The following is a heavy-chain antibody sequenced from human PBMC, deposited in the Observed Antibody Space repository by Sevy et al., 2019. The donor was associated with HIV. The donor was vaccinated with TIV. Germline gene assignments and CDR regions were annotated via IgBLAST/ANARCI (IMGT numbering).Heavy chain of an antibody. V-gene: IGHV3-7*01. CDR1: GFTFSSYW. J-gene: IGHJ6*02. Sequence: GGSLRLSCAASGFTFSSYWMSWVRQAPGKGLEWVANIKQDGSEKYYVDSVKGRFTISRDNAKNSLYLQMNSLRAEDTAVYYCARDTVLRFLEWLPTSHYYYGMDVWGQGTTATVSS. CDR3: ARDTVLRFLEWLPTSHYYYGMDV. CDR2: IKQDGSEK. D-gene: IGHD3-3*01.